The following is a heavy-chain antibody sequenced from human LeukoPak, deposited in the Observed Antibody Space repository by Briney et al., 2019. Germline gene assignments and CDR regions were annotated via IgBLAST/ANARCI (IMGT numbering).Heavy chain of an antibody. Sequence: PAEALSLTCAVYGGAFIGYYWSWIRQPPGKGREWIGVMNHSGSTIYNPSLKSRVTISVDTSKSQFSLKLSSVTAAETAVYYCARGRLHYYHSSGYYVKSRALYYFDYWGEGTLVTVS. D-gene: IGHD3-22*01. V-gene: IGHV4-34*01. CDR1: GGAFIGYY. CDR2: MNHSGST. CDR3: ARGRLHYYHSSGYYVKSRALYYFDY. J-gene: IGHJ4*02.